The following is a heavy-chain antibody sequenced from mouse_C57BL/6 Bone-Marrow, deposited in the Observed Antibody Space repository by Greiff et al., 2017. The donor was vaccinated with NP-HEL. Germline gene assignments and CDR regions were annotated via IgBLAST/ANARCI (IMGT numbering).Heavy chain of an antibody. CDR1: GYTFTGYW. J-gene: IGHJ1*03. D-gene: IGHD1-1*01. CDR3: ARGEIYYYGSSYWYFDV. Sequence: QVQLKQSGAELMKPGASVKLSCKATGYTFTGYWIEWVKQRPGHGLEWIGEILPGSGSTNYNEKFKGKATFTADTSSNTAYMQLSSLTTEDSAIYYCARGEIYYYGSSYWYFDVWGTGTTVTVSS. CDR2: ILPGSGST. V-gene: IGHV1-9*01.